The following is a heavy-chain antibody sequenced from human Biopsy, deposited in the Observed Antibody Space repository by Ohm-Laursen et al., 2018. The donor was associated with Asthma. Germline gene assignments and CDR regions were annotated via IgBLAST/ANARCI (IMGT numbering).Heavy chain of an antibody. D-gene: IGHD2-21*02. CDR3: ARGVDRVTGLLDHFDS. V-gene: IGHV4-59*01. Sequence: GTLSLTCSVSGGSINNFYWSWIRQPPGKGLESIGHVYYSGSTNYNPSLKSRVTISIDASKNQFSLKLTSVTAADTAVYYCARGVDRVTGLLDHFDSWGQGTLVIVSS. CDR2: VYYSGST. J-gene: IGHJ4*02. CDR1: GGSINNFY.